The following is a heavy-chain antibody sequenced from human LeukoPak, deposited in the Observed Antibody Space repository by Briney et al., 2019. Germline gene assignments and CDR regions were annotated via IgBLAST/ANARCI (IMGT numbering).Heavy chain of an antibody. CDR3: ARDAAAGIDL. D-gene: IGHD6-13*01. Sequence: SETLSLTCTVSGGSVTSAGFYWSRIRQHPGKGLEWIGYIYYGGTTYYNASLKSRITISVDTSKNQFSLNLSSVTAADTAVYYCARDAAAGIDLWGQGTLVTVSS. CDR1: GGSVTSAGFY. J-gene: IGHJ5*02. CDR2: IYYGGTT. V-gene: IGHV4-31*03.